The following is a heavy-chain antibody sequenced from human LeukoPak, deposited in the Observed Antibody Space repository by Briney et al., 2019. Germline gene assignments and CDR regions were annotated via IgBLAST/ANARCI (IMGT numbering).Heavy chain of an antibody. CDR1: GGSISSHY. J-gene: IGHJ4*02. CDR2: IHTSGIT. CDR3: ARDPGSNYVYFDY. Sequence: SETLSLTCTVSGGSISSHYWSWLRQPAGKGLEYIGRIHTSGITNYNPSLKSRVTMSGDTSKNQFYLNLRSVTAADTAVYYCARDPGSNYVYFDYWGQGSLVTVSS. V-gene: IGHV4-4*07. D-gene: IGHD1-26*01.